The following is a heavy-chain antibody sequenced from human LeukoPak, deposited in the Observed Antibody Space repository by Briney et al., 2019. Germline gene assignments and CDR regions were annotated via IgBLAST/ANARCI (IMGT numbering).Heavy chain of an antibody. CDR3: ARADQDYDFWSAGWYFDY. J-gene: IGHJ4*02. D-gene: IGHD3-3*01. Sequence: GGSLRLSCAASGFTFSSYWMSWVRQAPGKGLEWVANIKQDGSEKYYVDSVKGRFTISRDNAKNSLYLQMNSLRAEDTAVYYCARADQDYDFWSAGWYFDYWGQGTLVTVSS. V-gene: IGHV3-7*01. CDR2: IKQDGSEK. CDR1: GFTFSSYW.